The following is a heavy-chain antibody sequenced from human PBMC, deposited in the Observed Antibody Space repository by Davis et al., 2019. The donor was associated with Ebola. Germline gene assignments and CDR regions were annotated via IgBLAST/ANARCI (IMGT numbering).Heavy chain of an antibody. Sequence: GESLKISCAASGFTFSSYGMHWVRQAPGKGLEWVAFIRYDGSNKYYADSVKGRFTISRDNSKNTLYLQMNSLRAEDTAVYYCAKDRIYYGDAFDIWGQGTMVTVSS. D-gene: IGHD4-17*01. CDR3: AKDRIYYGDAFDI. CDR1: GFTFSSYG. V-gene: IGHV3-30*02. CDR2: IRYDGSNK. J-gene: IGHJ3*02.